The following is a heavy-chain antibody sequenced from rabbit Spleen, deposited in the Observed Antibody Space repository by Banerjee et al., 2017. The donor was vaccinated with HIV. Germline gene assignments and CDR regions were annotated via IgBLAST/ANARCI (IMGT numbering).Heavy chain of an antibody. CDR2: IYTGGSGGI. CDR1: GFDFSDYYY. Sequence: QQHLEESGGGLVKPGASLTLTCTASGFDFSDYYYIYWVRQAPGKGLEWIGCIYTGGSGGIYYASWAQGRFTISKTSATTMTLQMTSLTATDTATYFCARDTGSSFSSYGMDLWGPGTLVTVS. V-gene: IGHV1S45*01. D-gene: IGHD8-1*01. CDR3: ARDTGSSFSSYGMDL. J-gene: IGHJ6*01.